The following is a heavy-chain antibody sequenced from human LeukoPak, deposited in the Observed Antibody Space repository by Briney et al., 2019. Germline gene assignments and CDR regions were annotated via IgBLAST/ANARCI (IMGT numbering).Heavy chain of an antibody. D-gene: IGHD3-10*01. Sequence: ASETLSLTCTVSGGSISSYYWSWIRQPPGKGLEWIGYIYYSGSTNYNPSLKSRVTISVDTSKNQFSLKLGSVTAADTAVYYCARPPMVRGVNWFDLWGQGTLVTVSS. CDR2: IYYSGST. CDR1: GGSISSYY. V-gene: IGHV4-59*01. CDR3: ARPPMVRGVNWFDL. J-gene: IGHJ5*02.